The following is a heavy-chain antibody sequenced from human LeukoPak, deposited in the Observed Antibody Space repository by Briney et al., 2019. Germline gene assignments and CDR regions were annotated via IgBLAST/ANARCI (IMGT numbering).Heavy chain of an antibody. CDR2: ISYDGSNK. Sequence: GGSLRLSCAASGFTFSSYGMHWVRQAPGKGLEWVSVISYDGSNKYYADSVKGRFTISRDNSKNTLYMQMNSLRAEDTAVYYCAKAPSDTVAGLFDYWGQGTLVTVSS. CDR3: AKAPSDTVAGLFDY. V-gene: IGHV3-30*18. J-gene: IGHJ4*02. D-gene: IGHD6-19*01. CDR1: GFTFSSYG.